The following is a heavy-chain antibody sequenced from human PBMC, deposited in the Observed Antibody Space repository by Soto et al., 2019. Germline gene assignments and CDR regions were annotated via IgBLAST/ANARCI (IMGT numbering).Heavy chain of an antibody. CDR1: GFTVSGNY. D-gene: IGHD6-19*01. Sequence: GGSLRLSCAASGFTVSGNYMNWVRQAPGKGLECVSVIYPGGSSYYADSVKGRFTISRDNTKNILYLQMNSLRADDTAVYYCATARSDSSGYYETDYWGQGTLVTVSS. CDR2: IYPGGSS. V-gene: IGHV3-53*01. J-gene: IGHJ4*02. CDR3: ATARSDSSGYYETDY.